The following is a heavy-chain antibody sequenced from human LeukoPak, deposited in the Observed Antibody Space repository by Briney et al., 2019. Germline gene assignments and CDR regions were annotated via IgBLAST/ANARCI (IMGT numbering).Heavy chain of an antibody. D-gene: IGHD4/OR15-4a*01. J-gene: IGHJ6*03. CDR2: IWYDGSKK. Sequence: PGGSLRLSCAASGFTFSSYAMHWVRQAPGKGPERVASIWYDGSKKNSVDSVKGRFTGSRDNSKNTLYLQMNSLRAEDTAVYYCAKDNNDDGDFSYMDVWGKGTTVTVSS. CDR3: AKDNNDDGDFSYMDV. V-gene: IGHV3-30*02. CDR1: GFTFSSYA.